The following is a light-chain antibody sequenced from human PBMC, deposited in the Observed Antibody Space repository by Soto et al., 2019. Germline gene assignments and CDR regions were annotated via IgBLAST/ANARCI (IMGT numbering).Light chain of an antibody. Sequence: RLTQTPSSLSASVGDTDTISCRASQDISTYLAWYQQKPGKAPTLLIFGASSLHNGVPPRFAGSGSGSEFTLTINRLQPDDFATYFCQHYTLYSAPFGQGT. CDR3: QHYTLYSAP. V-gene: IGKV1-5*01. CDR2: GAS. J-gene: IGKJ5*01. CDR1: QDISTY.